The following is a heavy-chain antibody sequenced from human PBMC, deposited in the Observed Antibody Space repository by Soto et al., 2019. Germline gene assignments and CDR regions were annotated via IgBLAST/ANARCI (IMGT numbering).Heavy chain of an antibody. Sequence: GGSLRLSCAASGFTFDDYAMHWVRQAPGKGLEWVSGISWNSVNIGYADSVKGRFTISRDNAKNSLYLQMNSLRAEDTAFYYCAKAFRLYSSGWYFDYWGQGTLVTVSS. CDR1: GFTFDDYA. V-gene: IGHV3-9*01. CDR3: AKAFRLYSSGWYFDY. J-gene: IGHJ4*02. CDR2: ISWNSVNI. D-gene: IGHD6-19*01.